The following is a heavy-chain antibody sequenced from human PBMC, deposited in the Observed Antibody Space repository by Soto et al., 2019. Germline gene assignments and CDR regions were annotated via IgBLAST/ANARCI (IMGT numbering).Heavy chain of an antibody. Sequence: SVKVSCKASGGTFSSYAISWVRQAPGQGLEWMGGIIPIFGTANYAQKFQGRVTITADKSTSTAYMELSSLRSEDTAVYYCARDYYGSGSYYNPRPYYFDYWGQGTLVTVSS. D-gene: IGHD3-10*01. CDR2: IIPIFGTA. J-gene: IGHJ4*02. V-gene: IGHV1-69*06. CDR1: GGTFSSYA. CDR3: ARDYYGSGSYYNPRPYYFDY.